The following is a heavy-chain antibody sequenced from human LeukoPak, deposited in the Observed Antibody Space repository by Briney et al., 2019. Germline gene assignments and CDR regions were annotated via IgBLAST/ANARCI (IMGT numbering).Heavy chain of an antibody. D-gene: IGHD2-15*01. CDR3: TTLWDCSGGSCYVDY. V-gene: IGHV3-15*01. J-gene: IGHJ4*02. Sequence: PGGSLRLSCAASGFSFSNACMCWVRQAPGKGLDWAGRGKSKTDGGTTDYAAPVKGRFTISRDDSKTTLYLQMNSLKTEDTAVYYCTTLWDCSGGSCYVDYWGQGTLVTVSS. CDR1: GFSFSNAC. CDR2: GKSKTDGGTT.